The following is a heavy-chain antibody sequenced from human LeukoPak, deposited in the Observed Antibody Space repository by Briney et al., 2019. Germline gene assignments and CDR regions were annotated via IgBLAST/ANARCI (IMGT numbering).Heavy chain of an antibody. J-gene: IGHJ4*02. CDR2: IKQDGSEK. CDR1: GFTYSSYW. D-gene: IGHD3-10*01. V-gene: IGHV3-7*03. CDR3: ERDQRLLWFGELMYYFDY. Sequence: GGSLRLSCAASGFTYSSYWMSWVRQAPGKGLEWVANIKQDGSEKYYVDSVKGRFTISRDNAKNSLYLQMNSLRAEDTAVYYCERDQRLLWFGELMYYFDYWGQGTLVTVSS.